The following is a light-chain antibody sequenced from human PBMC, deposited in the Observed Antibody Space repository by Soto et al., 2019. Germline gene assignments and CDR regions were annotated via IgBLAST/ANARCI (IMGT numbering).Light chain of an antibody. CDR3: QQYGSSPMYT. CDR2: GAS. CDR1: QVFSSSY. J-gene: IGKJ2*01. Sequence: EIVLTQSPVTLSLSPGERATLSCRASQVFSSSYLAWYQQKPGQAPRLLIYGASGKATGIPDRFSGSGSGTDFTHNIGRLEHEDFAVYYCQQYGSSPMYTFGQGTKLEIK. V-gene: IGKV3-20*01.